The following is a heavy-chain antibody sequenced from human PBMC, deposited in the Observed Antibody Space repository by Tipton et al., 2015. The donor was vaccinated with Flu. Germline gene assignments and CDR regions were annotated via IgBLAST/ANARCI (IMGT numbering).Heavy chain of an antibody. CDR2: ISQDGNSR. Sequence: QLVQSGGGVVQPGGSLRLPCPTSGSYVMHWVRQAPGKGLERVAAISQDGNSRYYGDSVKGRFTISRDNSKDMVHLQMNSLRGEDTAVYYCVRGEYSSGWCDVFDVWDQGTMVTVSS. J-gene: IGHJ3*01. V-gene: IGHV3-30-3*01. D-gene: IGHD6-19*01. CDR3: VRGEYSSGWCDVFDV. CDR1: GSYV.